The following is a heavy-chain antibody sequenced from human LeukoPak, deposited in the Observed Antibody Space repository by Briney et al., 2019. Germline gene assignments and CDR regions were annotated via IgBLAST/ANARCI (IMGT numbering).Heavy chain of an antibody. J-gene: IGHJ6*03. CDR2: IYTSGST. CDR3: ARGSFFGVAWGVYMDV. Sequence: KPSETLSLTCTVSGGSISSYYWSWIRQPAGKGLEWIGRIYTSGSTNYNPSLKSRVTMSVDTSKNQFSLKLSSVTAADMAVYYCARGSFFGVAWGVYMDVWGKGTTVTVSS. CDR1: GGSISSYY. D-gene: IGHD3-3*01. V-gene: IGHV4-4*07.